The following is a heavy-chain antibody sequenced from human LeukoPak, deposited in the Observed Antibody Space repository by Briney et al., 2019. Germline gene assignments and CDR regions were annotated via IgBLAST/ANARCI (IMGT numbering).Heavy chain of an antibody. D-gene: IGHD4-11*01. CDR1: GYAFTSYH. J-gene: IGHJ4*02. CDR2: IIPSSGST. CDR3: ARSDYNDYRGLGF. V-gene: IGHV1-46*01. Sequence: ASVKVSCKASGYAFTSYHIHWMRQAPGQGLGWMGIIIPSSGSTTYAQKFQGRVTMTRDTSTSTVYMELSSLTSEDTAVYFCARSDYNDYRGLGFWGQGTLVTVSS.